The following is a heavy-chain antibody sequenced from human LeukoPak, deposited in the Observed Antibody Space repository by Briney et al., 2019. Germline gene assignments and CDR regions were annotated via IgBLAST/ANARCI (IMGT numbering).Heavy chain of an antibody. D-gene: IGHD3-22*01. CDR1: GYTFTGYY. V-gene: IGHV1-2*02. J-gene: IGHJ3*02. CDR2: INPNSGDT. Sequence: ASVKVSCKASGYTFTGYYIHWVRQAPGQGLEWMGWINPNSGDTNFAQKFQGRVTMTRDTSTSTVYMELSSLRSEDTAVYYCARGVSGYDSSGYHQDAFDIWGQGTMVTVSS. CDR3: ARGVSGYDSSGYHQDAFDI.